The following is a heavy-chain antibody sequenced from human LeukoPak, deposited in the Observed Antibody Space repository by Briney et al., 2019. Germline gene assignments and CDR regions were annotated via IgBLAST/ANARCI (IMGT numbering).Heavy chain of an antibody. D-gene: IGHD3-3*01. CDR1: GYTFTSYD. CDR2: MNPNSGNT. V-gene: IGHV1-8*01. CDR3: ARDLRATIFGVVIIGFAY. Sequence: ASVKVSCKASGYTFTSYDINWVRQATGQGLEWMGWMNPNSGNTGYAQKFQGRVTMTRDTSISTAYMELSRLRSDDTAVYYCARDLRATIFGVVIIGFAYWGQGTLVTVSS. J-gene: IGHJ4*02.